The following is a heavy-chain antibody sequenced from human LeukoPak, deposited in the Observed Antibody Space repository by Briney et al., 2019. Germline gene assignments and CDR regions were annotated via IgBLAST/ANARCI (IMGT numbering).Heavy chain of an antibody. CDR3: ARGRLVYVELGLRFDY. D-gene: IGHD1-7*01. J-gene: IGHJ4*02. Sequence: ASVKVSCKASGYTFTGHYMHWVRQAPGQGLEWIGRINPNSGGTNYAQKFQGRVTMTRDTSISTAYMELSRLRSDDTAVYYCARGRLVYVELGLRFDYWGQGTLVTVSS. V-gene: IGHV1-2*06. CDR2: INPNSGGT. CDR1: GYTFTGHY.